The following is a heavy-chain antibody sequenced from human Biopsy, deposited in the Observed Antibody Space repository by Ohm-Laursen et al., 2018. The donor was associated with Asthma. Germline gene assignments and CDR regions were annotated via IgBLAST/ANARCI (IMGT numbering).Heavy chain of an antibody. J-gene: IGHJ4*02. CDR1: GFTFSSYG. V-gene: IGHV3-30*03. Sequence: SLRLSCAASGFTFSSYGMHWVRQAPGKGLEWVAVISYDGSNKYYAYSEKGRFTISRDNSKNTLYLQMKSLRAEDTAVYYCASQSRGPDFWSGYYCFDYWGQGTLVTVSS. D-gene: IGHD3-3*01. CDR2: ISYDGSNK. CDR3: ASQSRGPDFWSGYYCFDY.